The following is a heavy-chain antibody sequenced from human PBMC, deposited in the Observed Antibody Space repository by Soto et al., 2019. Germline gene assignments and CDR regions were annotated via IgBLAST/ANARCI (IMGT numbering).Heavy chain of an antibody. J-gene: IGHJ6*02. CDR2: IVVGSGNT. CDR3: AADSVVGATDQNYQCGMDV. CDR1: GIAFSRSA. Sequence: GASVKVSCKASGIAFSRSAVQWVRQARGQRLEWIGRIVVGSGNTNYAQKFQERVTITRDMSTSTAYMELSSLRSEDTAVYYCAADSVVGATDQNYQCGMDVWGQGTTVTVSS. D-gene: IGHD1-26*01. V-gene: IGHV1-58*01.